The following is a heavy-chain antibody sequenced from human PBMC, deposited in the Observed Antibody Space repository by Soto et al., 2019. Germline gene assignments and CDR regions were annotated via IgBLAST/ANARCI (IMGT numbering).Heavy chain of an antibody. CDR1: GYSFTHYY. D-gene: IGHD2-8*01. V-gene: IGHV1-2*02. CDR3: ARASGSPLTVYAALGF. Sequence: QVQLVQSGAEMKKLGASVKVSCKASGYSFTHYYVHWVRQAPGQGLEWMCWINPDTSTTTYEPKFEGRISMTRDKTVSTAYMELSGLRSDDSALYFFARASGSPLTVYAALGFWGQGTLVAVSS. J-gene: IGHJ4*02. CDR2: INPDTSTT.